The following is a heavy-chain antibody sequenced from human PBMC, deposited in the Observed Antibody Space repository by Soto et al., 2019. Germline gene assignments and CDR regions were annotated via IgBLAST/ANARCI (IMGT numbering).Heavy chain of an antibody. J-gene: IGHJ5*02. CDR3: ARAGYFEWLDWFDP. Sequence: PSETLSLTCTVSGGSISSYYWSWIRQPPGKGLEWIGYIYYSGSTNYNPSLKSRVTISVDTSKNQFSLKLSSVTAADTAVYYCARAGYFEWLDWFDPWGQGTLVTVSS. CDR2: IYYSGST. V-gene: IGHV4-59*01. D-gene: IGHD3-9*01. CDR1: GGSISSYY.